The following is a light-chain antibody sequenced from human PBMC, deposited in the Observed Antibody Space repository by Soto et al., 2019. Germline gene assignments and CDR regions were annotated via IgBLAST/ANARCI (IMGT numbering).Light chain of an antibody. Sequence: EIVLTQSPGTLSFSPVERSTLSFRASQSVSGAYLAWYQQKPGQAPRLLIYGASNRATGIPDRFSGSGSGTDFTLTISRLEPEDFAVYYCQQYGSSGTFGQGTKVDIK. CDR3: QQYGSSGT. CDR1: QSVSGAY. J-gene: IGKJ1*01. CDR2: GAS. V-gene: IGKV3-20*01.